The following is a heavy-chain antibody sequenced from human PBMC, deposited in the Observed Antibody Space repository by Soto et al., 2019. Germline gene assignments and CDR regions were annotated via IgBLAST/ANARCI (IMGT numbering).Heavy chain of an antibody. CDR1: GGSISSYY. Sequence: PSETLSLTCTVSGGSISSYYWSWIRQPPGKGLEWIGYIYYSGSTNYNPSLKSRVTISVDTSKNQFSLKLSSVTAADTAVYYCARDAKYYYGSGSYYKGPNWFDPWGQGTLVTVSS. J-gene: IGHJ5*02. V-gene: IGHV4-59*01. D-gene: IGHD3-10*01. CDR2: IYYSGST. CDR3: ARDAKYYYGSGSYYKGPNWFDP.